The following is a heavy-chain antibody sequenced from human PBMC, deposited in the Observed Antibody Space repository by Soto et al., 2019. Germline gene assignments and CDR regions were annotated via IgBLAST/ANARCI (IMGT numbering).Heavy chain of an antibody. Sequence: PGESLKISCKGSGYSFTSYWIGWVRQMPGKGLEWMGIIYPGDSDTRYSPSFQGQVTISADKSISTAHLQWSSLKASDTAMYYCARRHSGSYSGMYYYYGMDVWGQGTTVTVSS. V-gene: IGHV5-51*01. J-gene: IGHJ6*02. CDR3: ARRHSGSYSGMYYYYGMDV. D-gene: IGHD1-26*01. CDR2: IYPGDSDT. CDR1: GYSFTSYW.